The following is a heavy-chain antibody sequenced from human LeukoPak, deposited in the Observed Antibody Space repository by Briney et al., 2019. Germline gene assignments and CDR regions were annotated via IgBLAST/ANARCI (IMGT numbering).Heavy chain of an antibody. Sequence: GGSLRLSCDTSGFTFNRFTMSWVRQAPGKGLEWVSSISGSAISIDYADSVKGRFIISRDNAKNSVHLQMNSLRAEDTAVYYCAKVFDILIGSFDYWGQGTLVTVSS. V-gene: IGHV3-21*01. CDR3: AKVFDILIGSFDY. D-gene: IGHD3-9*01. CDR1: GFTFNRFT. CDR2: ISGSAISI. J-gene: IGHJ4*02.